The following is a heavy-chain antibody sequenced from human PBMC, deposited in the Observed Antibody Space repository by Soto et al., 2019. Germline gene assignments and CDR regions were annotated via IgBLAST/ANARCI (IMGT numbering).Heavy chain of an antibody. CDR3: ARSTGSGDSYFDY. V-gene: IGHV4-59*01. CDR1: GGSISSYY. J-gene: IGHJ4*02. D-gene: IGHD4-17*01. Sequence: SETLSLTCTVSGGSISSYYWNWIRQSPGKGLEWVGYMYYGRSSNYNPSLKSRVTISGDTSKNQFSLKLSSVTAADTAVYYCARSTGSGDSYFDYWGQGILVTVSS. CDR2: MYYGRSS.